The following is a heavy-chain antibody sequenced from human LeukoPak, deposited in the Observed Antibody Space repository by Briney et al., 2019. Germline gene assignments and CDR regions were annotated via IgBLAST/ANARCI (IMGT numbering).Heavy chain of an antibody. CDR2: ISSSGVST. CDR1: GFTFRSYA. CDR3: TSTAGFSSSWYDQGYSV. V-gene: IGHV3-23*01. J-gene: IGHJ4*02. D-gene: IGHD6-13*01. Sequence: GGSLRLSCAASGFTFRSYAMSWVRQAPGKELEWVSTISSSGVSTYYADSVKGRFTISRDNSKNTLHLQMNSLRVEDTAVYYCTSTAGFSSSWYDQGYSVWGQGTLVTVSS.